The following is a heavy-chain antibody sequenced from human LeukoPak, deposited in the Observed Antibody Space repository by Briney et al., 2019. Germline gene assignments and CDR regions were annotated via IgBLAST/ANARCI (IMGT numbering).Heavy chain of an antibody. J-gene: IGHJ4*02. Sequence: ASVKVSCKVSGYTLTELSIHWVRQAPGKGLEWVGGFDPEDGKTIYTQKFQGRVTMTRDTSISTAYMELSRLRSDDTAVYYCARDPGYYYDSSGYYPPDYWGQGTLVTVSS. CDR3: ARDPGYYYDSSGYYPPDY. CDR1: GYTLTELS. V-gene: IGHV1-24*01. CDR2: FDPEDGKT. D-gene: IGHD3-22*01.